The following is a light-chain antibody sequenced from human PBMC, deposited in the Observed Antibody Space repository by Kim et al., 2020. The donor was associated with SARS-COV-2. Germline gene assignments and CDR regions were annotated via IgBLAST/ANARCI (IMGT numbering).Light chain of an antibody. V-gene: IGKV3-15*01. CDR2: GAS. CDR3: QQYNKWPYT. J-gene: IGKJ2*01. Sequence: EIVMTQSPATLSVSPGERATLSCRASQSVSSDLAWYQQKPGQAPRLLIYGASTRATGIPARFSGSGSGTVFALTISSLQSEDFAVYYCQQYNKWPYTFGQGTKLEI. CDR1: QSVSSD.